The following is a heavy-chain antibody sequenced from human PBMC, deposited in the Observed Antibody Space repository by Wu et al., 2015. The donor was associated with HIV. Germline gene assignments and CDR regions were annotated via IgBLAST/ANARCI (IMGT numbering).Heavy chain of an antibody. CDR1: GYTFTSYY. D-gene: IGHD6-19*01. Sequence: QVQLVQSGAEVKKPGASVKVSCKASGYTFTSYYMHWVRQAPGQGLEWMGIINPSGGSTSYAQKFQGRVTMTRDTSTSTVYMELSSLRSEDTAVYYCARDRVAGTGRYYFDYWGQGTLVTVSS. V-gene: IGHV1-46*01. J-gene: IGHJ4*02. CDR2: INPSGGST. CDR3: ARDRVAGTGRYYFDY.